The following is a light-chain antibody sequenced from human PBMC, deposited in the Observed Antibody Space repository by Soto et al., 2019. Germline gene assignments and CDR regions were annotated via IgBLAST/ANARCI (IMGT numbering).Light chain of an antibody. CDR1: QGINNY. J-gene: IGKJ1*01. V-gene: IGKV1-27*01. CDR2: AAS. Sequence: DIRMTQSPPSLSASVGDKITITCRASQGINNYLAWYQQKPGEVPKLIIYAASTLQSGVSSRFSGSGSGTVFTLTINSLQPEDVGSYYCQKYNSVPRTFGQGTKVEIK. CDR3: QKYNSVPRT.